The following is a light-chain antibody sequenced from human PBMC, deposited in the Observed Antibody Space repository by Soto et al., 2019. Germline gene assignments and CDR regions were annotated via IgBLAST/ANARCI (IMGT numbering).Light chain of an antibody. CDR3: QQYVNSPVT. J-gene: IGKJ4*02. CDR2: GAS. V-gene: IGKV3-20*01. CDR1: QSVRSSH. Sequence: EIVLTQSPGTLSLSPGERATLSCRASQSVRSSHLAWYQQKPGQAPRFLIYGASSRATGIPDRFSGSGSGTDFTLNISRQEPEDWAVDYWQQYVNSPVTFGGGTKVEI.